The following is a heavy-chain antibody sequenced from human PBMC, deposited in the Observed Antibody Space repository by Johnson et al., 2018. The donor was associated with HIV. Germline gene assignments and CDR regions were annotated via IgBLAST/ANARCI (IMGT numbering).Heavy chain of an antibody. J-gene: IGHJ3*02. CDR3: AKLGGEDGFDI. V-gene: IGHV3-30*18. CDR1: GFTVSSNY. Sequence: QVQLVESGGGVVQPGRSLRLSCAASGFTVSSNYMSWVRQAPGKGLEWVAVILYDGSNKYYADSVKGRFTISRDNSKNTLYLQMNSLRAEDTAVYYCAKLGGEDGFDIWGQGTMVTVSS. D-gene: IGHD2-21*01. CDR2: ILYDGSNK.